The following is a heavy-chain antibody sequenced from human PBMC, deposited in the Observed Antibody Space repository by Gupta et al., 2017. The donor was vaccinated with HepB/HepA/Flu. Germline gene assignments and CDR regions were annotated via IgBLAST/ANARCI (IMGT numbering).Heavy chain of an antibody. CDR2: INPNNGDT. J-gene: IGHJ4*02. D-gene: IGHD3-16*01. CDR1: RYTFTDYY. CDR3: AREQSRGIRPPHHFDY. V-gene: IGHV1-2*02. Sequence: QVQLVQSGAEVKKPGASVKVSCKTSRYTFTDYYIHWVRQAPGRGLEWMGWINPNNGDTNYAQKFQGRVTMTRDTSTNTVYMDLSRLTSDETAVYYCAREQSRGIRPPHHFDYWGQGTLVTLSS.